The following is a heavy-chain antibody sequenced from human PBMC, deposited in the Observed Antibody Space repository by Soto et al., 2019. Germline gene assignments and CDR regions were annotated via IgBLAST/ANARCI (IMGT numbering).Heavy chain of an antibody. J-gene: IGHJ1*01. CDR3: ARGQNYYDSSRYYPKYIQH. CDR1: GYTFTSYY. D-gene: IGHD3-22*01. CDR2: INPSGGST. Sequence: GASVKVSCKASGYTFTSYYMHWVRQAPGQGLEWMGIINPSGGSTSYAQKFQGRVTMTRDTSTSTVYMELSSLRSEDTAVYYCARGQNYYDSSRYYPKYIQHCGQGTLVTVSS. V-gene: IGHV1-46*01.